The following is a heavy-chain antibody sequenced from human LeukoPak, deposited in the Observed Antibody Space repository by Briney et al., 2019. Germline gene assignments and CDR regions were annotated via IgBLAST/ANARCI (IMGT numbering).Heavy chain of an antibody. CDR1: GFTFSSYA. Sequence: GRSLRLSCAASGFTFSSYATHWVRQAPGKGLEWVSVIYSGGSTYYADSVKGRFTISRDNSKNTLYLQMNSLRAEDTAVYYCARQLMVRGVITTAWFDPWGQGTLVTVSS. D-gene: IGHD3-10*01. CDR3: ARQLMVRGVITTAWFDP. J-gene: IGHJ5*02. V-gene: IGHV3-53*01. CDR2: IYSGGST.